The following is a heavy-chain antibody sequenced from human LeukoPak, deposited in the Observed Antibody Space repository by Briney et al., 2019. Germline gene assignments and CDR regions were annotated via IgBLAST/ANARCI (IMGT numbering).Heavy chain of an antibody. D-gene: IGHD6-19*01. V-gene: IGHV1-69*06. CDR3: ARGEGSGWYIFGVEH. CDR1: GDTFSSSC. CDR2: IIPIFGTA. J-gene: IGHJ5*02. Sequence: SVNVSRKASGDTFSSSCINWVRQAQGQGLEWMGGIIPIFGTASYAQKFQGRVTITADKSTTTAYMELSSLTSEVTAMYYCARGEGSGWYIFGVEHWGQGTLVTVSS.